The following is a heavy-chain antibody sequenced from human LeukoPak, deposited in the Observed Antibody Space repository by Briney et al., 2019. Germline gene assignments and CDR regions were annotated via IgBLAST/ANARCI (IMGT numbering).Heavy chain of an antibody. D-gene: IGHD2-15*01. V-gene: IGHV3-7*03. CDR3: AKDRERFAVVVVAATCFDY. Sequence: GGSLRLSCAASGFTFSSYWMSWVRQAPGKGLEWVANIKQDGSEKYYVDSVKGRFTISRDNSKNSLYLQMNSLRAEDTALYYCAKDRERFAVVVVAATCFDYWGQGTLVTVSS. CDR1: GFTFSSYW. CDR2: IKQDGSEK. J-gene: IGHJ4*02.